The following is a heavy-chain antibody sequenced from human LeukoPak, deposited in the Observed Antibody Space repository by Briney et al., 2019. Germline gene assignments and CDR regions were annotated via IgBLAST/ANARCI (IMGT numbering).Heavy chain of an antibody. J-gene: IGHJ4*02. V-gene: IGHV3-7*01. CDR1: GFIFDNSW. D-gene: IGHD4-17*01. CDR3: ARDVMTTGAWDY. CDR2: IRSDGGET. Sequence: GGSLRLSCEASGFIFDNSWMTWVRQAPGKGLEWVAHIRSDGGETKYEDSVKGRFTISRDNARKSLYLQMNSLRAEDTAVYYCARDVMTTGAWDYWGQGTLVTVSS.